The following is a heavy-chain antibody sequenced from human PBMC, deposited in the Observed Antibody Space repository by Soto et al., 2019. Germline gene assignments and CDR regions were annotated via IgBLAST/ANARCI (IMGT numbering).Heavy chain of an antibody. Sequence: ASVKVSCKASGYTFTSYDINWVRQATGQGLEWMGWMNPNSGNTGYAQKFQGRVTMTRNTSISTAYMELSSLRSEDTAVYYCARGVVPAATFGYYYYYMDVWGKGTTVTVSS. CDR1: GYTFTSYD. D-gene: IGHD2-2*01. CDR3: ARGVVPAATFGYYYYYMDV. CDR2: MNPNSGNT. J-gene: IGHJ6*03. V-gene: IGHV1-8*01.